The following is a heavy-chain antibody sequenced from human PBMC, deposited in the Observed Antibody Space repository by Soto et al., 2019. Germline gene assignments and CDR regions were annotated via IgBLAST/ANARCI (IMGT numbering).Heavy chain of an antibody. Sequence: QVQLVASVGGVVHLGRSLTLSCAASGFTFNRHAIHWVRQSPGKGLEWVTVISRDGNNKYSADSVKGRFTISRDNAKNTVILQMNSLRREDTAIYYCARSRSGAVADSFDYWGQGTPVTVSS. V-gene: IGHV3-30-3*01. D-gene: IGHD3-10*01. CDR1: GFTFNRHA. J-gene: IGHJ4*02. CDR3: ARSRSGAVADSFDY. CDR2: ISRDGNNK.